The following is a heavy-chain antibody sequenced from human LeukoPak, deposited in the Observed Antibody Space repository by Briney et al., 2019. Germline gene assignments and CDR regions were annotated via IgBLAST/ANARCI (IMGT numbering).Heavy chain of an antibody. CDR3: AKDSKIVGATFRSYHYMDV. CDR2: ISYDGSNK. J-gene: IGHJ6*03. V-gene: IGHV3-30*04. D-gene: IGHD1-26*01. CDR1: GFTFSSYA. Sequence: GGSLRLSCAASGFTFSSYAMSWVRQAPGKGLEWVAVISYDGSNKYYADSVKGRFTISRDNSKNTLYLQMNSLRAEDTAVYYCAKDSKIVGATFRSYHYMDVWGKGTAVTVSS.